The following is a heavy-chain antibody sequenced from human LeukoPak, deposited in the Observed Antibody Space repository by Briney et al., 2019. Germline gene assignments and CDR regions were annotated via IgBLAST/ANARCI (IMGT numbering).Heavy chain of an antibody. D-gene: IGHD6-19*01. J-gene: IGHJ4*02. CDR2: IDPNSGGA. CDR1: GYTFTGYY. CDR3: ARGGKLDASGWDFLDY. Sequence: ASVKVSCKASGYTFTGYYTHWVRQAPGQGLEWMGWIDPNSGGANYAQKFQGRVTMTRDTSITTAYMELSSLRSDDAAVFYCARGGKLDASGWDFLDYWGQGTLVTVSS. V-gene: IGHV1-2*02.